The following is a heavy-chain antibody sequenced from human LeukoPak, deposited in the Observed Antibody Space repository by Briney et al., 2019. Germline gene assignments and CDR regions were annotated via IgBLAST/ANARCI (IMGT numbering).Heavy chain of an antibody. V-gene: IGHV1-24*01. J-gene: IGHJ5*02. CDR1: GYTLSELS. CDR2: FDPEDGET. CDR3: ATEPQLNWFDP. Sequence: ASVKVSCKVSGYTLSELSMHWVRQAPGQGLGWMGGFDPEDGETIYAQKFQGRVTMTEDTSTDTAYMELSSLRSEDTAVYYCATEPQLNWFDPWGQGTLVTVSS.